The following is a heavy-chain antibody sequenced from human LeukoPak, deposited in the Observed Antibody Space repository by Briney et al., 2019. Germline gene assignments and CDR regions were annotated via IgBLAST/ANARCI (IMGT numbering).Heavy chain of an antibody. Sequence: GGSLGLSCAASGFTFSSYSMNWVRQAPGKGLEWVSSISSSSSYIYYADSVKGRFTISRDNAKNSLYLQMNSLRAEDTAVYYCARERSVGELPPIDAFDIWGQGTMVTVSS. CDR3: ARERSVGELPPIDAFDI. CDR2: ISSSSSYI. D-gene: IGHD1-26*01. J-gene: IGHJ3*02. CDR1: GFTFSSYS. V-gene: IGHV3-21*01.